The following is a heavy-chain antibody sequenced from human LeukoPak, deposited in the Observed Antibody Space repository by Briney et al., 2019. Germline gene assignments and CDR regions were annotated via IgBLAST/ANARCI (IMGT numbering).Heavy chain of an antibody. Sequence: SDTLSLTCAVSGYSISSSNWWSWVRQPPGKGLEWIGEIYHSGSTNYNPSLKSRVTISVDTSKNQFSLKLSSVTAADTAVYYCARQGWFGEFTIDYWGQGTLVTVSS. D-gene: IGHD3-10*01. CDR3: ARQGWFGEFTIDY. CDR2: IYHSGST. V-gene: IGHV4-4*02. CDR1: GYSISSSNW. J-gene: IGHJ4*02.